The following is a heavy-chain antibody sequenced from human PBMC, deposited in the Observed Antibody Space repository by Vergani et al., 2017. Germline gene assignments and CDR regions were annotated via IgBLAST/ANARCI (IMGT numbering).Heavy chain of an antibody. CDR3: ARERNAYYDFWSGYYTQYYFDY. D-gene: IGHD3-3*01. Sequence: EVQLVESGGGLVQPGGSLRLSCAASGSTFSSYAMNWVRQAPGKGLEWVSGINWNGGSTGYADSVKGRFTISRDNAKNSLYLQMNSLRVEDTALYYCARERNAYYDFWSGYYTQYYFDYWGQGTLVAVSS. CDR2: INWNGGST. CDR1: GSTFSSYA. J-gene: IGHJ4*02. V-gene: IGHV3-20*04.